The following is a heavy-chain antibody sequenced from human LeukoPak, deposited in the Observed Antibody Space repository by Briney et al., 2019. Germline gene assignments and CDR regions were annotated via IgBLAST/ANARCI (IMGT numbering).Heavy chain of an antibody. CDR1: GYTFTDYY. J-gene: IGHJ3*01. D-gene: IGHD3-10*01. V-gene: IGHV1-2*02. CDR3: ARGPLSAPSLDV. Sequence: ASVKVSCKASGYTFTDYYMHWVRQAPGQGLEWMGWINPNSGGTNYAQKFQGRVTMTTDTSTSTAYMELRSLRSDDTAVYYCARGPLSAPSLDVWGQGTMVTVSS. CDR2: INPNSGGT.